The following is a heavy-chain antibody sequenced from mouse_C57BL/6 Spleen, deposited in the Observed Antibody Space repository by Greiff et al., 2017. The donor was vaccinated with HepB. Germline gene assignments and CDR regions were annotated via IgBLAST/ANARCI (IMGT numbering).Heavy chain of an antibody. CDR1: GFTFSDYG. V-gene: IGHV5-17*01. J-gene: IGHJ4*01. CDR2: ISSGSSTI. CDR3: ARKESYYAMDY. Sequence: EVQVVESGGGLVKPGGSLKLSCAASGFTFSDYGMHWVRQAPEKGLEWVAYISSGSSTIYYADTVKGRFTISRDNAKNTLFLQMTSLRSEDTAMYYCARKESYYAMDYWGQGTSVTVSS.